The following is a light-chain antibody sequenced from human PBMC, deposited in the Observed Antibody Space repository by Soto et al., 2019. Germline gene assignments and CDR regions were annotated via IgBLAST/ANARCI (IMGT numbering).Light chain of an antibody. CDR1: QGIRND. J-gene: IGKJ1*01. V-gene: IGKV1-6*01. CDR2: ATS. Sequence: AIEITQSPSSLSASVGDRVTITCRAAQGIRNDLSWYQQKPGTAPKLLIYATSFLHSGVPSRFSGSGPGTDFTLTISSLQPEDFATYYCLQDYNYPWTFGQGTKVDIK. CDR3: LQDYNYPWT.